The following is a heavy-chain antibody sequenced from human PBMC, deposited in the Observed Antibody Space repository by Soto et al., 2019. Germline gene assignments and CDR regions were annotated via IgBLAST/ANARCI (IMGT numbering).Heavy chain of an antibody. CDR2: IWYDGSDK. J-gene: IGHJ4*02. V-gene: IGHV3-33*01. CDR1: GFTFRNYG. D-gene: IGHD1-1*01. Sequence: VQLVESGGGVVQPGKSVRLSCAASGFTFRNYGMHWVRQGPGKGLEWVAGIWYDGSDKYYVDSVKGRFTISRDNSKNTLYLRMNSLRAEDTAVYYCARGGPNGSHFDYWGQGTLVTVSS. CDR3: ARGGPNGSHFDY.